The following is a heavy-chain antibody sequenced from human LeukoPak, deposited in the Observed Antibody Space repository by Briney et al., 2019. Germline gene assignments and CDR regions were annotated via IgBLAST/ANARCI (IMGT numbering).Heavy chain of an antibody. D-gene: IGHD3-16*02. J-gene: IGHJ6*03. CDR1: GGSIGTYY. CDR3: ARHIGGGIEDMDV. V-gene: IGHV4-59*08. Sequence: SETLSLTCTVSGGSIGTYYWSWIRQSPGKGLEWIGYIYVTGTRYNPYLQSRVTISVDTSRNQFFLKMSSATAADTAVYYCARHIGGGIEDMDVWGKGTKVTVSS. CDR2: IYVTGT.